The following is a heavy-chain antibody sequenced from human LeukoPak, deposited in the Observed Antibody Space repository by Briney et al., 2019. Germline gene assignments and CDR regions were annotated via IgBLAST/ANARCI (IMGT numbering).Heavy chain of an antibody. CDR2: IYYSGST. Sequence: SETLSLTCTVSGGSISSYYWSWIRQPPGKGLEGMGYIYYSGSTNYNPALKSRVTISVDTPKNQFSLKLSSVTAAAPPVYYCARQIRDGHNSLPFDYWGQGPLVTVPS. D-gene: IGHD5-24*01. CDR3: ARQIRDGHNSLPFDY. J-gene: IGHJ4*02. CDR1: GGSISSYY. V-gene: IGHV4-59*01.